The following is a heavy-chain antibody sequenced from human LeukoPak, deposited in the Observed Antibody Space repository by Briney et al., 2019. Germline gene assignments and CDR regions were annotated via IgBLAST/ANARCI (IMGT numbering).Heavy chain of an antibody. V-gene: IGHV3-7*01. CDR3: ARDLGYCSGSTCYVGYFDD. D-gene: IGHD2-15*01. J-gene: IGHJ4*02. CDR2: IKQDGSEK. Sequence: QTGGSLRLSCAASGFTFSSYWMSWVRQAPGKGLEWVANIKQDGSEKYYVDSMKGRFTISRDNAKNSLYLQMNSLRAEDTAVYYYARDLGYCSGSTCYVGYFDDWGQGTQVTVSS. CDR1: GFTFSSYW.